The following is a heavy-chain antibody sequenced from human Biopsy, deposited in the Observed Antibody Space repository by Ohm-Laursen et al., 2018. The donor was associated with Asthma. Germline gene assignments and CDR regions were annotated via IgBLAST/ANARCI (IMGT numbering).Heavy chain of an antibody. J-gene: IGHJ4*02. V-gene: IGHV7-4-1*02. CDR3: ARMISYYHEMRAPFFDY. Sequence: GSSMKDSCKASGYTVTRYAINWVRQAPGQGLEWMGWINTNTGNPTYAQGFTGRFVFSLDTSVNTAHLQISSLKAEDTAVYYCARMISYYHEMRAPFFDYWGQGTLVTVSS. CDR1: GYTVTRYA. CDR2: INTNTGNP. D-gene: IGHD3-22*01.